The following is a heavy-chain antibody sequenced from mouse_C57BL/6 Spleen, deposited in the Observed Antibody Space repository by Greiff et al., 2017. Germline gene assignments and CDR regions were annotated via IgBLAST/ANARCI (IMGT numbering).Heavy chain of an antibody. J-gene: IGHJ4*01. CDR2: ILPGSGST. D-gene: IGHD2-3*01. CDR1: GYTFTGYW. CDR3: ARGFIYDGYYVYAMDY. V-gene: IGHV1-9*01. Sequence: QVQLKQSGAELMKPGASVKLSCKATGYTFTGYWIEWVKPRPGHGLEWIGEILPGSGSTNYNEKFKGKATFTADTSSNTAYMQLSSLTTEDSAIYYCARGFIYDGYYVYAMDYWGQGTSVTVSS.